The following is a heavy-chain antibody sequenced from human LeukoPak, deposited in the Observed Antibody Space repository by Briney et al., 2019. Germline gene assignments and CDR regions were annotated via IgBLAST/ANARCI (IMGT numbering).Heavy chain of an antibody. J-gene: IGHJ4*02. CDR3: ARLCGRSSSSSFDY. CDR1: GYTFTGYY. V-gene: IGHV1-2*02. CDR2: INPNSGGT. D-gene: IGHD6-6*01. Sequence: ASVKVSCKASGYTFTGYYMHWVRQAPGQGLEWMGWINPNSGGTNYAQKFQGRVTMTRDTSISTAYMELSGLRSDDTAVYYCARLCGRSSSSSFDYWGQGTLVTVSS.